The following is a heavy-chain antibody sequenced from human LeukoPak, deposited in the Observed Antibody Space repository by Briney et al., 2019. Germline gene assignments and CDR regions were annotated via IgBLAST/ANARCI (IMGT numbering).Heavy chain of an antibody. CDR1: EFIFSDYA. V-gene: IGHV3-23*05. Sequence: GGSLRLSCAASEFIFSDYAMGWIRQAPGKGLEWVSTIDKTTYPTFYADSVKGRFTISRDNSKNTLYLQMNSLRTEDTAVYFCAKFEGATIPGWFNDYWGQGILVTVSS. CDR2: IDKTTYPT. D-gene: IGHD6-19*01. J-gene: IGHJ4*02. CDR3: AKFEGATIPGWFNDY.